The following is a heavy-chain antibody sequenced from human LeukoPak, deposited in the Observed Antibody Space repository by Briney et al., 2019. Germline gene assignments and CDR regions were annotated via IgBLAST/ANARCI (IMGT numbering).Heavy chain of an antibody. CDR3: ARDLLVRANYYDSSGYYLYYYYMDV. J-gene: IGHJ6*03. CDR2: IYTSGST. CDR1: GGSISSYY. V-gene: IGHV4-4*07. Sequence: PSETLSLICTVSGGSISSYYWSWIRQPAGKGLEWIGRIYTSGSTNYNPSLKSRVTMSVDTSKNQFSLKLSSVTAADTAVYYCARDLLVRANYYDSSGYYLYYYYMDVWGKGTTVTVSS. D-gene: IGHD3-22*01.